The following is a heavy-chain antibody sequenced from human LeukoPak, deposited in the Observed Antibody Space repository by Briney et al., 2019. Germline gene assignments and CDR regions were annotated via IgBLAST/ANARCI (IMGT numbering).Heavy chain of an antibody. CDR1: GSSINNNF. CDR3: ARHRDYDT. V-gene: IGHV4-59*08. D-gene: IGHD3-16*01. Sequence: PSETLSLTCTVSGSSINNNFWTWMRQPPGKGLEWIGHIYSTGSANYNPSLKSRVLISGDTSKNQISLKLTSVTAADTAVYFCARHRDYDTWGHGTLVTVSS. CDR2: IYSTGSA. J-gene: IGHJ4*01.